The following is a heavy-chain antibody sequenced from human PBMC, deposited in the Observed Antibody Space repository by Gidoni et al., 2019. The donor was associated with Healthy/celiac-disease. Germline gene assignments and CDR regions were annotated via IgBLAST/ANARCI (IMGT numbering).Heavy chain of an antibody. D-gene: IGHD2-8*01. CDR1: GYTFTSYG. V-gene: IGHV1-18*01. Sequence: QVQLVQSGAEVKKPGASVKVSCKASGYTFTSYGLSWVRQAPGQGLEWMGWTSAYNGNTNYAQKLQGRVTMTTDISTSTAYMELRSLRSDDTAVYYCARYQWLARDYYYGMDVWGQGTTVTVSS. CDR3: ARYQWLARDYYYGMDV. CDR2: TSAYNGNT. J-gene: IGHJ6*02.